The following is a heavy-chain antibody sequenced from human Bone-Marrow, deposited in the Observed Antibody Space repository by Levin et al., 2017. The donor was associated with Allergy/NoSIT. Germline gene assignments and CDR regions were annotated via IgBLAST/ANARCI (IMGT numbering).Heavy chain of an antibody. CDR1: GFTFSSYA. Sequence: GGSLRLSCAASGFTFSSYAMSWVRQASGKGLEWVSAISGSGGSTYYADSVKGRFTISRDNSKNTLYLQMNSLRAEDTAVYYCAKDLQWLDFLGAFDSWGQGTMVTVSS. CDR2: ISGSGGST. J-gene: IGHJ3*02. V-gene: IGHV3-23*01. D-gene: IGHD6-19*01. CDR3: AKDLQWLDFLGAFDS.